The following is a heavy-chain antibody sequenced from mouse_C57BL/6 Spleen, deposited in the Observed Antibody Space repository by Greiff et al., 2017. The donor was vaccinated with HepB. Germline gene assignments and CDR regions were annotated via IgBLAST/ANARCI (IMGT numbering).Heavy chain of an antibody. CDR2: IYPGSGST. CDR1: GYTFTSYW. V-gene: IGHV1-55*01. CDR3: AREALNWDYFDY. D-gene: IGHD4-1*01. J-gene: IGHJ2*01. Sequence: VQLQQPGAELVKPGASVKMSCKASGYTFTSYWITWVKQRPGQGLEWIGDIYPGSGSTNYNEKFKSKATLTVDTSSSTAYMQLSSLTSEDSAVYYCAREALNWDYFDYWGQGTTLTVSS.